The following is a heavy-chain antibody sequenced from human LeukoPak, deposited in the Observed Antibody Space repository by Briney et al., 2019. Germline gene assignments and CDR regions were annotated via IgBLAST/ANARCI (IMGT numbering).Heavy chain of an antibody. V-gene: IGHV3-48*01. CDR3: ARFRTWGDKAFDY. CDR1: GFSISNAW. J-gene: IGHJ4*02. CDR2: IGTTSGAI. Sequence: PGGSLRLSCTASGFSISNAWMNWVRQAPGKGLEWVSYIGTTSGAIYYADSVKGRFTISRDSAKNSLYLQMNSLRAEDTAVYYCARFRTWGDKAFDYWGQGTLVTVSS. D-gene: IGHD2-21*02.